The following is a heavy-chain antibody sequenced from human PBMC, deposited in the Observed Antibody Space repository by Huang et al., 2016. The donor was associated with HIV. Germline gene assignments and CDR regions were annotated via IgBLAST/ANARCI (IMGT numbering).Heavy chain of an antibody. CDR3: ARGVGNSNRGFDI. D-gene: IGHD5-18*01. CDR2: IIHVHDTI. V-gene: IGHV1-69*13. CDR1: GGTVSSFS. Sequence: QVQLVQSGAEMKKSGSSVKVSCKASGGTVSSFSFTWVRQAPGHGLEWIGGIIHVHDTIDRAQKFRGRVTRTADESTNTAFMELSGLTSQDTAVYYCARGVGNSNRGFDIWGQGTLVTVS. J-gene: IGHJ4*02.